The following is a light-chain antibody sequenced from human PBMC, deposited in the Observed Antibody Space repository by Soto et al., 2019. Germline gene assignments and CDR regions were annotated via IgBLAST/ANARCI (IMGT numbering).Light chain of an antibody. CDR3: SSSTTFTTLV. CDR2: EVS. CDR1: SNDVGSYDF. Sequence: LTQPASVSGSPGQSITISCTGTSNDVGSYDFVSWYQQQPGKAPKLLIYEVSNRPSGVSHRFSGSKSDNTASLTISGLQSEDEADYYCSSSTTFTTLVFGTGTKVTVL. V-gene: IGLV2-14*01. J-gene: IGLJ1*01.